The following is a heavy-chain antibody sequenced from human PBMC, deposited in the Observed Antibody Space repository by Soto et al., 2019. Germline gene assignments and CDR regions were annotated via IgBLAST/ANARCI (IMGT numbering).Heavy chain of an antibody. CDR3: ARLCSGSYCFDY. CDR2: IVVGSGNT. Sequence: SVKVSCKASGFTFTSSAMQWVRQARGQRLEWIGWIVVGSGNTNYAQKFQEGVTITRDMSTSTAYMELSSLRCEDTAVYYCARLCSGSYCFDYWGQGTLVTVSS. V-gene: IGHV1-58*02. J-gene: IGHJ4*02. CDR1: GFTFTSSA. D-gene: IGHD1-26*01.